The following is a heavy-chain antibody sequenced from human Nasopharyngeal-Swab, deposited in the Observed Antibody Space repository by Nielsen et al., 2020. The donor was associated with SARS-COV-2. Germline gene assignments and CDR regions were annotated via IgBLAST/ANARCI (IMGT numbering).Heavy chain of an antibody. CDR3: AKDLRGPYFF. Sequence: GESLKISCVASGYSFRTSGMSWVRQAPGKGLEWFAAIVGSGDISGSGGNTYYADSVKGRFTISRDNSKNTLSLQMNSLRAEDTAVYYCAKDLRGPYFFWGQGTLVTVSS. CDR2: IVGSGDISGSGGNT. J-gene: IGHJ4*02. D-gene: IGHD2/OR15-2a*01. V-gene: IGHV3-23*01. CDR1: GYSFRTSG.